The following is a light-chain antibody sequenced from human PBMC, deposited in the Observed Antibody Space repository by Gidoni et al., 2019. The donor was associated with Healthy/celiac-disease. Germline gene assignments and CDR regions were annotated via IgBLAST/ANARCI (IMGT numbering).Light chain of an antibody. Sequence: DIQMTQSPSSLSASVGDRVTITCRASQGISNYLAWYQQKPGKFPKLLIYAAYTLQSGVPSRFSGSGSGTDFTLTIISLQPEDVATYYCQKYNSAPRAFGQGTRLEIK. CDR1: QGISNY. V-gene: IGKV1-27*01. CDR3: QKYNSAPRA. CDR2: AAY. J-gene: IGKJ5*01.